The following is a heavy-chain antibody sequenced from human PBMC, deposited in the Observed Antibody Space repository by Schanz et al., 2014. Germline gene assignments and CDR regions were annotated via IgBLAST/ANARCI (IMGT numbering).Heavy chain of an antibody. D-gene: IGHD3-10*01. J-gene: IGHJ4*02. CDR1: GFTFRNYG. V-gene: IGHV3-21*02. CDR2: ISSSSSYI. Sequence: EVQLVESGGGVVRPGGSLRLSCVASGFTFRNYGMSWVRQAPGKGLEWVSSISSSSSYISYADSVKGRFTISRDNAKNSLYLQMNSLRVEDTAVHYCARGRGFYDYWGQGTLVIVSS. CDR3: ARGRGFYDY.